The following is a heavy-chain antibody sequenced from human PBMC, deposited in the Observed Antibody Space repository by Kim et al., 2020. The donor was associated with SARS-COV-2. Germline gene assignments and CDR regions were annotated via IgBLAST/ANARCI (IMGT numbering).Heavy chain of an antibody. CDR1: GGTFSSYA. Sequence: SVKVSCKAPGGTFSSYAISWVRQAPGQGLEWMGRIIPILGIANYAQKFQGRVTITADKSTSTAYMELSSLRSEDTAVYYCARAVTYYGMDVWGQGTTVTVSS. D-gene: IGHD2-21*02. CDR3: ARAVTYYGMDV. J-gene: IGHJ6*02. CDR2: IIPILGIA. V-gene: IGHV1-69*04.